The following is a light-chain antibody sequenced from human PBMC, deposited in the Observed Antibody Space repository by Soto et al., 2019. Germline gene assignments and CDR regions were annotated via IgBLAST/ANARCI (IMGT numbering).Light chain of an antibody. CDR2: EVS. V-gene: IGLV2-14*01. CDR1: SSDVGGYNY. Sequence: QSALTQPPCASGSPGQSVTISCTGTSSDVGGYNYVSWYQQHPGKAPKLMIYEVSNRPSGVSNRFSGSKSGNTASLTISGLQAEDEADYYCSSYTSSSSVVFGGGTKVTVL. CDR3: SSYTSSSSVV. J-gene: IGLJ2*01.